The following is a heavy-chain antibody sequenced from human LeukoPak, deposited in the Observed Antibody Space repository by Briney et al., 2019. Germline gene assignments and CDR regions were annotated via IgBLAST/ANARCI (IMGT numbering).Heavy chain of an antibody. CDR1: GYSISSGYY. J-gene: IGHJ4*02. Sequence: SETLSLTCTVSGYSISSGYYWGWIRQPPGKGLEWIGSIYHSGSTYYNPSLKSRVTISVDTSKNQFSLRLSSVTAADTAVYYCARVRAYDSSGYLDYWGRGTLVTVSS. CDR3: ARVRAYDSSGYLDY. D-gene: IGHD3-22*01. V-gene: IGHV4-38-2*02. CDR2: IYHSGST.